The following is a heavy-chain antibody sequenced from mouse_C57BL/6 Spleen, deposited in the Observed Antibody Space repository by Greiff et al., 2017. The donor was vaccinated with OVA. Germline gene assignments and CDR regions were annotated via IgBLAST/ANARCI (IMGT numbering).Heavy chain of an antibody. CDR3: ARFYYSSYAMDY. J-gene: IGHJ4*01. CDR1: GFSLTSYA. CDR2: IWTGGGI. Sequence: QVQLKESGPGLVAPSQSLSITCTVSGFSLTSYAISWVRQPPGKGLEWLGVIWTGGGINYNSALKSRLSISKDNSKSQVFLKMNSLQTDDTARYYCARFYYSSYAMDYWGQGTSVTVSS. V-gene: IGHV2-9-1*01. D-gene: IGHD1-1*02.